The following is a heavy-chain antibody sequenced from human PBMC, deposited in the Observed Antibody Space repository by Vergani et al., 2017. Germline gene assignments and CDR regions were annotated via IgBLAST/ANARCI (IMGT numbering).Heavy chain of an antibody. CDR2: IYHSGST. CDR1: GYSISSGYY. D-gene: IGHD5-18*01. Sequence: QLQESGPGLVKPSETLSLTCAVSGYSISSGYYWGWIRQPPGKGLEWIGSIYHSGSTYYNPSLKSRVTISVDTSKNQFSLKLSSVTAADTAVYYCARATWIQLSCWFDPWGQGTLVTVSS. J-gene: IGHJ5*02. V-gene: IGHV4-38-2*01. CDR3: ARATWIQLSCWFDP.